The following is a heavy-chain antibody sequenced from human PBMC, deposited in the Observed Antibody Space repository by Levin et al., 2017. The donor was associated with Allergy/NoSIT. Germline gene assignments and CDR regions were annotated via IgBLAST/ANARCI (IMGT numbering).Heavy chain of an antibody. V-gene: IGHV4-4*02. J-gene: IGHJ1*01. CDR1: GGSITSSYW. D-gene: IGHD3-22*01. Sequence: KPGGSLRLSCAVSGGSITSSYWWNWVRQPPGKGLEWIGEIYHSGSTNYNPSLKSRVTISVDKSKNQFSLKLSSVTAADTAVYYCARDSDYDSSGFYFQYWGQGTLVTVSS. CDR2: IYHSGST. CDR3: ARDSDYDSSGFYFQY.